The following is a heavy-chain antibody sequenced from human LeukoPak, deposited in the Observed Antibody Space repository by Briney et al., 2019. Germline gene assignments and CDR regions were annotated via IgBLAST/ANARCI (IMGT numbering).Heavy chain of an antibody. CDR1: GFTFSDYN. CDR3: ARVEASGYDYGAFDY. V-gene: IGHV3-7*01. D-gene: IGHD5-12*01. CDR2: IKHDGSEK. Sequence: GGSLRLSCAASGFTFSDYNMRWIRQAPGKGLEWVANIKHDGSEKYYVDSVKGRFTISRDNAKNSLYLQMSSLRADDTAVYYCARVEASGYDYGAFDYWGQGTLVTVSS. J-gene: IGHJ4*02.